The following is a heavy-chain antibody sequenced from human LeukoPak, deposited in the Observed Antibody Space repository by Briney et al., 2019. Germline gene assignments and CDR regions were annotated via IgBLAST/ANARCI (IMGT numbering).Heavy chain of an antibody. Sequence: GGSLRLSCAASGFTFSSYEMNWVRQAPGKGLEWVSYISSSGSTIYYAGSVKGRFTISRDNAKNSLYLQMNSLRAEDTAVYYCATDRGYSSFDYWGQGTLVTVSS. CDR1: GFTFSSYE. CDR2: ISSSGSTI. CDR3: ATDRGYSSFDY. J-gene: IGHJ4*02. D-gene: IGHD3-22*01. V-gene: IGHV3-48*03.